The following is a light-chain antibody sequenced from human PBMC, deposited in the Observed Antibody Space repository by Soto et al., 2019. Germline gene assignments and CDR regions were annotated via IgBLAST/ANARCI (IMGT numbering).Light chain of an antibody. CDR3: QQHGSSPET. J-gene: IGKJ1*01. CDR2: GAS. V-gene: IGKV3-20*01. CDR1: QSVSSSY. Sequence: EIVLTQSPGTLSLSPVERATLSCRASQSVSSSYLAWYQQKPGQAPRLLIYGASSRATGIPDRFSGSGSGTDFTLTISRLEPEDFAVYYCQQHGSSPETFGQGTKVEIK.